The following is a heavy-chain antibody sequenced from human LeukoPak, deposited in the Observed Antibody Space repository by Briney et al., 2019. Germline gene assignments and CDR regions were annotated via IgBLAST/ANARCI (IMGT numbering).Heavy chain of an antibody. CDR3: TSHAAFDP. Sequence: GGSLRLSCAASGFTFSQYWMSWVRQAPGKGLEWVANIRQDGHENYYADSVKGRFSISRDNAENSVFLQMTSLRVEDTAVYYCTSHAAFDPWGQGTLVTVSS. V-gene: IGHV3-7*03. CDR2: IRQDGHEN. J-gene: IGHJ5*02. CDR1: GFTFSQYW.